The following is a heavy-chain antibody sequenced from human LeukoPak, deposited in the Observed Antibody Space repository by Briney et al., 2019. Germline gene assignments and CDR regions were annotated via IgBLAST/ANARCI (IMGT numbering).Heavy chain of an antibody. J-gene: IGHJ4*02. CDR1: GGSISSYY. D-gene: IGHD6-6*01. Sequence: PSETLSLTCTVSGGSISSYYWIWIRQPAGKGLEWIGRIYSTGSTNYNPSLKSRVTMSVDTSKSQFSLKLSSVTAADTAVYYCARLAHSSSPFDYWGQGTLVTVSS. CDR3: ARLAHSSSPFDY. CDR2: IYSTGST. V-gene: IGHV4-4*07.